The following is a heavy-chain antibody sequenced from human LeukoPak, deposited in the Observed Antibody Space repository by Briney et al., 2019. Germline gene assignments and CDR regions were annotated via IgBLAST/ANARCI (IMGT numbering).Heavy chain of an antibody. CDR2: VHPSEGT. CDR1: GGSVSHSNW. J-gene: IGHJ4*02. D-gene: IGHD6-19*01. Sequence: SETLSLTCAVSGGSVSHSNWWTWVRQSPGKGLEWIGEVHPSEGTNYNPSLKSRVTISLDKSKNQFSLELNSVTAADTAVYYCARRNLSSGWYRDDFWGQGTLVTVSS. V-gene: IGHV4-4*02. CDR3: ARRNLSSGWYRDDF.